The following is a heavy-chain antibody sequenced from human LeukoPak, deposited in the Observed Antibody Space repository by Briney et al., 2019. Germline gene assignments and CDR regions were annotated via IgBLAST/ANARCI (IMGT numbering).Heavy chain of an antibody. CDR1: GGSFSGYY. J-gene: IGHJ4*02. D-gene: IGHD6-13*01. Sequence: SETLSLTCAVYGGSFSGYYWSWIRQPPGKGLEWIGEINHSGSPNYNPSLKSRVTISVDTSKNQFSLKLSSVTAADTAVYYCASVSAAGTLDYWGQGTLVTVSS. CDR2: INHSGSP. CDR3: ASVSAAGTLDY. V-gene: IGHV4-34*01.